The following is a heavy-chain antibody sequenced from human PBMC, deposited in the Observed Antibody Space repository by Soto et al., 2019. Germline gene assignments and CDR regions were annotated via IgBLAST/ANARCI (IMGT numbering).Heavy chain of an antibody. V-gene: IGHV3-23*01. D-gene: IGHD5-18*01. J-gene: IGHJ4*02. CDR2: VSGSGSST. Sequence: EVQLLESGGGLVQPRGSLRLSCVASGFSFGNYVMNWVRQAPGKGLEWVSAVSGSGSSTTYADSVKGRFTISRDNSKNTLYLQMSGLRAEDTALYYCAKALGNTASTRANDYWGQGTQVTVSS. CDR1: GFSFGNYV. CDR3: AKALGNTASTRANDY.